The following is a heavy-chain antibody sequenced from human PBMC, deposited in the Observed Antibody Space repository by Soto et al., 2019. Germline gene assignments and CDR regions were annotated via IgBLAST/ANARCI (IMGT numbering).Heavy chain of an antibody. CDR1: GFTLSSYS. CDR2: ISSSSYI. Sequence: PGGSXRLSCAASGFTLSSYSMNWVRQAPGKGLEWVSSISSSSYIYYADSVKGRFTISRDNAKNSLYLQMNSLRAEDTAVYYCARDLITMVRGVHPNDYWGQGTLVTVSS. J-gene: IGHJ4*02. V-gene: IGHV3-21*01. D-gene: IGHD3-10*01. CDR3: ARDLITMVRGVHPNDY.